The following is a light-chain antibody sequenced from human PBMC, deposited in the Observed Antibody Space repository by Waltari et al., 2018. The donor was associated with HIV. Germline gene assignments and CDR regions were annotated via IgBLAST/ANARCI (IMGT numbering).Light chain of an antibody. CDR3: QQYASTPPNT. J-gene: IGKJ3*01. Sequence: EIVLTQSPGTLSLSPGERATLSCRASQSVSSSYLAWYQQKPGQAPRLLIYGTSSRATGIPDRFSGSRSGTDFTLTISRLEPEDFAVYYCQQYASTPPNTFGPGTKVDLK. CDR2: GTS. CDR1: QSVSSSY. V-gene: IGKV3-20*01.